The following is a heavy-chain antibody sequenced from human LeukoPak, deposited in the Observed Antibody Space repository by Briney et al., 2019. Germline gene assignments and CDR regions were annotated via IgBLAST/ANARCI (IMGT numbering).Heavy chain of an antibody. CDR2: INTNTGNP. J-gene: IGHJ4*02. V-gene: IGHV7-4-1*02. D-gene: IGHD6-25*01. Sequence: ASVKVSCKASGYTFTSYGISWVRQAPGQGLERMGWINTNTGNPTYAQGFTGRFVFSLDTSVSTAYLQISSLKAEDTAVYYCARDGIAAAGYFVYWGQGTLVTVSS. CDR1: GYTFTSYG. CDR3: ARDGIAAAGYFVY.